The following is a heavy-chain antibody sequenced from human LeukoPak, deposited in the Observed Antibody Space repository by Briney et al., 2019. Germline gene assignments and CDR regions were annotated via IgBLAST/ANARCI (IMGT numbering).Heavy chain of an antibody. Sequence: GASVKVSCKASGYTFTSYDISWVRQAAGQGLEWMGWMNPNSGDTGYAQKFQGRVTITADESTSTAYMEPSSLRSEDTAVYYCARGWFGEVPLNYYYGMDVWGQGTTVTVSS. J-gene: IGHJ6*02. CDR3: ARGWFGEVPLNYYYGMDV. CDR1: GYTFTSYD. CDR2: MNPNSGDT. V-gene: IGHV1-8*01. D-gene: IGHD3-10*01.